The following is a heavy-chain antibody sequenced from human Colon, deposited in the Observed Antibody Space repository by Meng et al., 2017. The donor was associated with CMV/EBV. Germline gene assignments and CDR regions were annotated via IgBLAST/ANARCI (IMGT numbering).Heavy chain of an antibody. CDR1: GFTFSNYA. CDR3: ARAGLRAVEATRSDY. J-gene: IGHJ4*02. D-gene: IGHD6-19*01. Sequence: GGSLRLSCTASGFTFSNYAMSWVRQAPGKGLEWVGRIKSKTDGGTTDYAAPVKGRFTISRDDSKNTLYLHMTTLRAEDTAVYYCARAGLRAVEATRSDYWGQGTLVTVSS. CDR2: IKSKTDGGTT. V-gene: IGHV3-15*01.